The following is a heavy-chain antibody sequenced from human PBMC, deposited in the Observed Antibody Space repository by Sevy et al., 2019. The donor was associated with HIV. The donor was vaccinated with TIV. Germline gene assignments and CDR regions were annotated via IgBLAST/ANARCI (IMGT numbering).Heavy chain of an antibody. D-gene: IGHD3-22*01. Sequence: GGSLRLSCAASGFTFSSHYMSWVRQAPGKGLEWVANIKQDGSDKFYVESVKGRFTISRDNAKKSLYLQLSSLRAEDTAMYFCAREALYYYDSERHCHDAFDMWGPGTMVTVS. V-gene: IGHV3-7*01. CDR3: AREALYYYDSERHCHDAFDM. J-gene: IGHJ3*02. CDR1: GFTFSSHY. CDR2: IKQDGSDK.